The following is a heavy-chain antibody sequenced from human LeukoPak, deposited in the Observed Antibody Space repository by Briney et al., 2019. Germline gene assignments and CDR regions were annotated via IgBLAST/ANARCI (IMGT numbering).Heavy chain of an antibody. CDR2: INSGGSSI. J-gene: IGHJ3*02. D-gene: IGHD3-16*01. V-gene: IGHV3-11*01. Sequence: PGGSLRLSCAASGFTFSDYNMSWIRQAPGKGLEWISYINSGGSSIYYADSVKGRFTISRDNAKNSLYLQMNSLRAEDTAVYYCARVGPERLGAFDIWGQGTMVTVSS. CDR3: ARVGPERLGAFDI. CDR1: GFTFSDYN.